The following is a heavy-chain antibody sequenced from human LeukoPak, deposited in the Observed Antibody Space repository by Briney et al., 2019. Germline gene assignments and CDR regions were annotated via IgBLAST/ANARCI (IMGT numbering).Heavy chain of an antibody. Sequence: GGSLRLSCAASGFTFSSYWMSWVRQAPGKGLEWVANIKQDGSEKYYVDSVKGRFTISRDNAKNSLYLQMNSLRAEDTAVYYCARDQGAYYYDSSGYYWGQGTLVTVSS. CDR3: ARDQGAYYYDSSGYY. CDR2: IKQDGSEK. D-gene: IGHD3-22*01. J-gene: IGHJ4*02. V-gene: IGHV3-7*01. CDR1: GFTFSSYW.